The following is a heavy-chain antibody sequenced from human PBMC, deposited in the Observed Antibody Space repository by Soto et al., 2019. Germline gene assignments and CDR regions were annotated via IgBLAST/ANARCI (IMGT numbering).Heavy chain of an antibody. V-gene: IGHV3-23*01. CDR3: ARRYSDYDAYYYYMDV. CDR1: GFTFSSYA. CDR2: IGGGVRTT. D-gene: IGHD5-12*01. Sequence: GGSLRLSCAASGFTFSSYAMSWVRQAPGKGLEWVSIIGGGVRTTYYADSVKGRFTISRDNSKNTLSLLMNSLRAEDTAVYYCARRYSDYDAYYYYMDVWGKGTTVTVSS. J-gene: IGHJ6*03.